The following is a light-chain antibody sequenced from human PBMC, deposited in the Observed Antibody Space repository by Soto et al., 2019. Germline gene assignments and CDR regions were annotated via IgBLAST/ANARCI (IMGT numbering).Light chain of an antibody. CDR3: QQYNTFWT. Sequence: DVQITQSPSTLSASVGDRVTITCRASQSISSWLAWYQQKPGKAPKLLIYDASSLESGVPSRFSGSGSGTEFTLTISNLQPDDFATYYCQQYNTFWTFDQGTKVDI. V-gene: IGKV1-5*01. CDR1: QSISSW. J-gene: IGKJ1*01. CDR2: DAS.